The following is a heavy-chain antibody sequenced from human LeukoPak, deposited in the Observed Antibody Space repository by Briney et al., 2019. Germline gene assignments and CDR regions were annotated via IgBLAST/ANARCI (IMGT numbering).Heavy chain of an antibody. D-gene: IGHD4-23*01. V-gene: IGHV3-53*01. CDR1: GFTVSSSY. CDR3: ARRGDGGRSFDY. Sequence: SGGSLRLSCAASGFTVSSSYMNRVRQAPGKGLEWVSLIYGGGSTYYADSVKGRFTISRDNSKNTLYLQMNSLRAEDTAVYYCARRGDGGRSFDYWGQGTLVTVSS. J-gene: IGHJ4*02. CDR2: IYGGGST.